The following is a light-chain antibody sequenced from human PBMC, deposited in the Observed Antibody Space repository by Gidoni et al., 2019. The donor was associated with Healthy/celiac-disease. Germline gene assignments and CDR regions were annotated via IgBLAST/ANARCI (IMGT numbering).Light chain of an antibody. CDR1: QSISSY. J-gene: IGKJ2*01. CDR2: AAS. Sequence: DIQMTQSPYSLSASVGDRVTITCRASQSISSYLNWYQQKPGKAPKLLIYAASSLQIGVPSRFSGSGSGTDFTLTISSLQPEDFATYYCQQSYSTPRWYTFGQXTKLEIK. CDR3: QQSYSTPRWYT. V-gene: IGKV1-39*01.